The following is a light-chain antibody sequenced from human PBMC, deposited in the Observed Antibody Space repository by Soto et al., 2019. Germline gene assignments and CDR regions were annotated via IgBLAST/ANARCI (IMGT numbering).Light chain of an antibody. CDR1: QSVSSY. CDR3: LPRSTRPWT. CDR2: DAS. V-gene: IGKV3-11*01. Sequence: EIVLTQSPATLSLSPGERATLSCRASQSVSSYLVWYQQKPGQAPRLLISDASNRATGITARFSGSEFGTDFTLHISSLETEDFSVYYCLPRSTRPWTFDEGTKSEFK. J-gene: IGKJ1*01.